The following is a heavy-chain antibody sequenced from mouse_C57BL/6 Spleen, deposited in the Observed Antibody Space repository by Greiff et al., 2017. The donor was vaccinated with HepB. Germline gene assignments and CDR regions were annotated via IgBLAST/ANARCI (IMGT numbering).Heavy chain of an antibody. D-gene: IGHD1-1*01. CDR3: TRDPVVEKKNAMDY. CDR1: GFTFSSYA. CDR2: ISSGGDYI. V-gene: IGHV5-9-1*02. J-gene: IGHJ4*01. Sequence: EVQRVESGEGLVKPGGSLKLSCAASGFTFSSYAMSWVRQTPEKRLEWVAYISSGGDYIYYADTVKGRFTISRDNARNTLYLQMSSLKSEDTAMYYWTRDPVVEKKNAMDYWGQGTSVTVSS.